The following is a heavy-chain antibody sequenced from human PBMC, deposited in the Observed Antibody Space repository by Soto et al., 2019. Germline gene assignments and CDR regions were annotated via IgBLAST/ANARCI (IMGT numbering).Heavy chain of an antibody. CDR3: TTDRGYLTFDY. CDR2: IKEDGTAK. Sequence: PGGSLRLSCAASGFTFSSYWMSWVRQAPGKGLEWVANIKEDGTAKYCLDSVKGRFTVSRDNVKNSLYLQMNSLRAEDTAMYYCTTDRGYLTFDYWGPGTLVTVSS. D-gene: IGHD3-22*01. J-gene: IGHJ4*02. CDR1: GFTFSSYW. V-gene: IGHV3-7*01.